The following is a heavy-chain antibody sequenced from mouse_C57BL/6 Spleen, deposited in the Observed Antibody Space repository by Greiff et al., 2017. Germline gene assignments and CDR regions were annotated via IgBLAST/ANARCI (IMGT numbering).Heavy chain of an antibody. J-gene: IGHJ4*01. CDR3: ARRGIYSYAMDY. CDR1: GYTFTSYW. CDR2: IDPSDSYT. V-gene: IGHV1-69*01. Sequence: QVQLQQSGAELVMPGASVKLSCKASGYTFTSYWMHWVKQRPGQGLEWIGEIDPSDSYTNYNQKFKGKSTLTVDKSSSTAYMQLSSLTSDDSAVYYCARRGIYSYAMDYWGQGTSVTVSS.